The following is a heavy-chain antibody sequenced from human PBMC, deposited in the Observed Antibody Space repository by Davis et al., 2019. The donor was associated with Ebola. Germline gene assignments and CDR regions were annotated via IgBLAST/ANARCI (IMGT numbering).Heavy chain of an antibody. CDR1: GFTFSNAW. D-gene: IGHD6-19*01. V-gene: IGHV3-15*01. J-gene: IGHJ4*02. Sequence: ESLKISCAASGFTFSNAWMSWVRQAPGKGLEWVGRIKSKTDGGTTNYAAPVKGRFTNSGDDSKNTLYLQMNSLKTEDTAVYYCTRESRDSSGWLDYWGQGTLVTVSS. CDR3: TRESRDSSGWLDY. CDR2: IKSKTDGGTT.